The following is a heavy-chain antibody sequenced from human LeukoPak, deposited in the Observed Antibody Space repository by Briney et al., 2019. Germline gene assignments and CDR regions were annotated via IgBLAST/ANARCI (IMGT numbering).Heavy chain of an antibody. CDR1: GGSFSGYY. CDR3: AGYYYDSSVTPIDAFDI. V-gene: IGHV4-34*01. J-gene: IGHJ3*02. Sequence: SETLSLTCAVYGGSFSGYYWGWLRQPPGKGLEWIGSIYYSGSTYYNPSLKSRVTISVDTSKNQFSLKLSSVTAAGTAVYYCAGYYYDSSVTPIDAFDIWGQGTMVTVSS. CDR2: IYYSGST. D-gene: IGHD3-22*01.